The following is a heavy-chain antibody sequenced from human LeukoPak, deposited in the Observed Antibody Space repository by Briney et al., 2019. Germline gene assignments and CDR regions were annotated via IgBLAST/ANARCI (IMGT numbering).Heavy chain of an antibody. J-gene: IGHJ4*02. CDR3: ARGDSSGWVPDY. V-gene: IGHV4-59*01. D-gene: IGHD6-19*01. Sequence: SETLSLTCTVSGGAISSYYWSWIRQPPGKGLEWIGYIYYSGSTNYNPSLKSRVTISVDTSKNQFSLKLSSVTAADTAVYYCARGDSSGWVPDYWGQGTLVTVSS. CDR2: IYYSGST. CDR1: GGAISSYY.